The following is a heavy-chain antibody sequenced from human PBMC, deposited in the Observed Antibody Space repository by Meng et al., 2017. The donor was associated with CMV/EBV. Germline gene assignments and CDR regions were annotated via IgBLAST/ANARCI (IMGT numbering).Heavy chain of an antibody. D-gene: IGHD6-13*01. CDR3: AREAIYSSSYFQH. CDR2: IIPIFGTA. V-gene: IGHV1-69*05. CDR1: GGTFSSYA. Sequence: SVKVSCKASGGTFSSYAISWVRQAPGQGIEWMGGIIPIFGTANYAQKFQGRVTITTDEYTSTAYMELSSLRSEDTAVYYCAREAIYSSSYFQHWGQGTLVTVSS. J-gene: IGHJ1*01.